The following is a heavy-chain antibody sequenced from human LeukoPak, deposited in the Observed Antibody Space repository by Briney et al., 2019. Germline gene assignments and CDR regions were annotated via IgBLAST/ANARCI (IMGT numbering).Heavy chain of an antibody. D-gene: IGHD3-22*01. CDR3: ARDLPDRNGESY. CDR1: GDSMSDYF. Sequence: PSETLSLTCTVSGDSMSDYFWTWVRQAPGKGLEWVANINRDGTEKHYVDSVKGRFTISRDNAKNSLSLQMNSLRAEDTAVYYCARDLPDRNGESYWGQGTLVTVSS. V-gene: IGHV3-7*01. J-gene: IGHJ4*02. CDR2: INRDGTEK.